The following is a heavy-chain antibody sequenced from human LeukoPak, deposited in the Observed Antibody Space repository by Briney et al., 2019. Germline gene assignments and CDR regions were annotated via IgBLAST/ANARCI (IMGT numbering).Heavy chain of an antibody. Sequence: GGSLRLSCAASGFTLKEYAMYWVRQAPGKGLEWVGVLSHDGRDKYYADSVKGRFTISRDNSKNTLFVQMNNMTTEDTAVYYCARDGQVVVGGAIGYFYYYMDVWGKGTTVTVSS. CDR2: LSHDGRDK. CDR3: ARDGQVVVGGAIGYFYYYMDV. J-gene: IGHJ6*03. CDR1: GFTLKEYA. D-gene: IGHD2-2*01. V-gene: IGHV3-30*04.